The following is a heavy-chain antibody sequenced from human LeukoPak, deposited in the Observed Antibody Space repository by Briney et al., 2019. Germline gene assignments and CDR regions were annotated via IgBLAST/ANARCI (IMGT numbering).Heavy chain of an antibody. CDR3: ARVRSDIAYCGGDCSWFDP. CDR1: GYTFTSYY. D-gene: IGHD2-21*02. CDR2: IIPIFGTA. Sequence: GASVKVSCKASGYTFTSYYMHWVRQAPGQGLEWMGGIIPIFGTANYAQKFQGRVTITADESTSTAYMELSSLRSEDTAVYYCARVRSDIAYCGGDCSWFDPWGQGTLVTVSS. J-gene: IGHJ5*02. V-gene: IGHV1-69*13.